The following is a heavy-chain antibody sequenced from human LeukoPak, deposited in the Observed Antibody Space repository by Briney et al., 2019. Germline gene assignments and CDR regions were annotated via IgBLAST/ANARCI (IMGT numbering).Heavy chain of an antibody. V-gene: IGHV3-7*01. D-gene: IGHD6-25*01. J-gene: IGHJ5*02. CDR2: IKQDGSEK. CDR3: ARDARRLGGIAARVNWFDP. CDR1: GFTFSSYW. Sequence: GRTLRLSCAASGFTFSSYWMSWVRQAPGKGLEGVANIKQDGSEKYYVESVKGRFTISRDNAKHSLYLQMNSLRAEDTAVYYCARDARRLGGIAARVNWFDPWGEGTLVSVSS.